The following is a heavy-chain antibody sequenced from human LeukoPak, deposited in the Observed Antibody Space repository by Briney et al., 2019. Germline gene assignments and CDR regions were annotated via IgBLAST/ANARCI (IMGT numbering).Heavy chain of an antibody. D-gene: IGHD5-18*01. Sequence: GGSLRLSCAASGSTFSSYGMHWVRQAPGKGLEWVAVISYDGSNKYYADSVKGRFTISRDNSKNTLYLQMNSLRAEDTAVYYCAKDLLRGYSYGWSPLRDWGQGTLVTVSS. CDR1: GSTFSSYG. J-gene: IGHJ4*02. CDR2: ISYDGSNK. V-gene: IGHV3-30*18. CDR3: AKDLLRGYSYGWSPLRD.